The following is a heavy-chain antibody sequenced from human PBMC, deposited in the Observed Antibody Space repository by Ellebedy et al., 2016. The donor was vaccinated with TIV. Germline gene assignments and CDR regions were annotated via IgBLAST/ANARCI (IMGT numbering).Heavy chain of an antibody. J-gene: IGHJ4*02. D-gene: IGHD3-16*01. CDR1: GFTFSNYA. V-gene: IGHV3-23*01. Sequence: GGSLRLSCAASGFTFSNYAMTWVRQAPGKGLEWVSAISASGDNIYYTDSVQGRFTISRDNAKSSLYLQMNSLRAEDTAVYYCVRGGTFSNSPMDYWGQGTLVTVSS. CDR2: ISASGDNI. CDR3: VRGGTFSNSPMDY.